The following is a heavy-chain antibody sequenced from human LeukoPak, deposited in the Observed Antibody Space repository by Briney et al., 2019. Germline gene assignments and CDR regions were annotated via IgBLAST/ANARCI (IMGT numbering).Heavy chain of an antibody. V-gene: IGHV3-23*01. CDR3: ATMGYDFWSGYWPDY. J-gene: IGHJ4*02. D-gene: IGHD3-3*01. CDR1: GFTFSSYA. CDR2: ISGSGGST. Sequence: HSGGSLRLSCAASGFTFSSYAMSWVRQAPGKGLEWVSTISGSGGSTDYADSVKGRFTISRDNSKNTLYLQIDSLGAEDTAEYYCATMGYDFWSGYWPDYWGQGTLVTVSS.